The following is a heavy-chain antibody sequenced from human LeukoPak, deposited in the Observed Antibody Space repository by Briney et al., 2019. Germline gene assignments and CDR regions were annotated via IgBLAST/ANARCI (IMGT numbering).Heavy chain of an antibody. CDR1: GYTFTGYY. Sequence: GASVKVSCKASGYTFTGYYMHWVRQAPGQGLEWMGWINPDSGVTNFAQKFQGRVTMTRDTSSSTAYMELRRLRSDDTAVYYCGRDFRDSLDYWGQGTLVTVSS. CDR3: GRDFRDSLDY. CDR2: INPDSGVT. J-gene: IGHJ4*02. V-gene: IGHV1-2*02.